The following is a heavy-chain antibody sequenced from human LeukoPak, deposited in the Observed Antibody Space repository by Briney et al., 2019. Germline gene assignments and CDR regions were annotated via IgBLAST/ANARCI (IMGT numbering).Heavy chain of an antibody. J-gene: IGHJ5*02. D-gene: IGHD6-25*01. CDR3: ARVPSGGDKFDP. CDR1: GYTFTSYG. CDR2: ISAYNGNT. Sequence: ASVKVSCKASGYTFTSYGISWVRQAPGQGLEWMGWISAYNGNTNYAQKLQGRVTMTTDTSTSTAYMELSSLRSEDTAVYYCARVPSGGDKFDPWGQGTLVTVSS. V-gene: IGHV1-18*01.